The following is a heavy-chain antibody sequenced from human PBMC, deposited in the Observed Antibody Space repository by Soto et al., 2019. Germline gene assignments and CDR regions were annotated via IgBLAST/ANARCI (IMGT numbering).Heavy chain of an antibody. J-gene: IGHJ5*02. CDR2: ILHDGNT. CDR3: ARHEGWTGPDQ. V-gene: IGHV4-4*02. CDR1: GASIGSGGW. D-gene: IGHD2-8*02. Sequence: SETLSLTCAVSGASIGSGGWWSWVRQPPGKGLEWIAEILHDGNTNYSPSLKSRVTISVDKSQNQFSLNVYSVTAADTAVYYCARHEGWTGPDQWGQGTLVTVSS.